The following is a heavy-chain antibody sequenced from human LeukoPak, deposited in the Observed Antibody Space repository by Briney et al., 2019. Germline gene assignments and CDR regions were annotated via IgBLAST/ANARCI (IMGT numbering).Heavy chain of an antibody. V-gene: IGHV3-7*01. CDR1: GFTFSSYW. J-gene: IGHJ3*02. D-gene: IGHD4-17*01. CDR2: IKQGGSEK. Sequence: PGGSLRLSCAASGFTFSSYWMSWVRQAPGKGLEWVANIKQGGSEKYDVDSVKGRFTISRDNAKNSLYLQMNSLRGEDTAVYYCAKVTGEDAFDIWGQRTMVTVSS. CDR3: AKVTGEDAFDI.